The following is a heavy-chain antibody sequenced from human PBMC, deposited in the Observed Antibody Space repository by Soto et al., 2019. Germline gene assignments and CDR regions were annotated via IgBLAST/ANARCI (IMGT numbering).Heavy chain of an antibody. CDR3: ARDFGSNWCDP. D-gene: IGHD3-10*01. Sequence: QVQLVQSGAEVKKPGSSVKVSCKASGGTFSSYTISWVRQAPGQGLEWMGRIIPILGIANYAQKFQGRVTITADKSTSTAYMELSSLRPEDTAVYYCARDFGSNWCDPWGQGTLVTVSS. V-gene: IGHV1-69*08. CDR2: IIPILGIA. CDR1: GGTFSSYT. J-gene: IGHJ5*02.